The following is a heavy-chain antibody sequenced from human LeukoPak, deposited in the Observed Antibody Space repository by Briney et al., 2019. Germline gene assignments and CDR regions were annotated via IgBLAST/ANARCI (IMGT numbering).Heavy chain of an antibody. J-gene: IGHJ4*02. CDR2: ISAYNGNT. CDR3: ARVYSSSSFGYYFDY. V-gene: IGHV1-18*04. CDR1: GYTFTGYY. Sequence: ASVKVSCKASGYTFTGYYMHWVRQAPGQGVEWMGWISAYNGNTNYAQKLQGRVTMTTDTSTSTAYMELRSLRSDDTAVYYCARVYSSSSFGYYFDYWGQGTLVTVSS. D-gene: IGHD6-6*01.